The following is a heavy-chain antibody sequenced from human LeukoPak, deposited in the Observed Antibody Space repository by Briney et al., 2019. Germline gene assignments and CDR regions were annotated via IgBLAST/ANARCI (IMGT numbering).Heavy chain of an antibody. V-gene: IGHV4-59*01. J-gene: IGHJ4*02. D-gene: IGHD6-13*01. CDR3: ARVDSSSWSEDY. Sequence: SETLSLTCTVSGGSISSYYWSWIRQPPGKGLEWIGYFYYSGSTNYNPSLKSRVTISVDTSKNQFSLKLGSVTAADTAVYYCARVDSSSWSEDYWGQGTLVTVSS. CDR2: FYYSGST. CDR1: GGSISSYY.